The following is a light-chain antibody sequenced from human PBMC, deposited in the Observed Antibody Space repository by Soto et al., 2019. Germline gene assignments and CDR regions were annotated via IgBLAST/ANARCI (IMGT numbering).Light chain of an antibody. CDR3: QQYNSLSSVS. CDR2: MAS. V-gene: IGKV1-5*03. Sequence: DIQLTQSPSTLSASVGDRVTITCRASQSITNWLAWYQQKPGKAPKVLIHMASSLKSGVPSRFSGSGSGTEFTLTITSLQPHDSATYYCQQYNSLSSVSFGGGTKVEI. J-gene: IGKJ4*01. CDR1: QSITNW.